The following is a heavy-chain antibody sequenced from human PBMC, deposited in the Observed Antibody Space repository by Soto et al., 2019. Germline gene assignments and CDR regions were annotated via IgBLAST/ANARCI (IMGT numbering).Heavy chain of an antibody. CDR2: TYYRSKWYN. CDR1: GDSVSSNSAA. D-gene: IGHD3-9*01. J-gene: IGHJ6*02. Sequence: KQSQTLSLTCAISGDSVSSNSAAWNWIRQSPSRGLEWLGRTYYRSKWYNDYAVSVKSRITINPDTSKNQFSLQLNSVTPEDTAVYYCARDGVRYDILTGYQPHYYYGMDVWGQGTTVTVSS. CDR3: ARDGVRYDILTGYQPHYYYGMDV. V-gene: IGHV6-1*01.